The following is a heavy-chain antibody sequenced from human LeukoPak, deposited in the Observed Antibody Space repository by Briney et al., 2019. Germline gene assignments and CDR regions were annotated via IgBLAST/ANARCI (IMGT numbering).Heavy chain of an antibody. CDR3: ARTSRGYSYGRNFDC. Sequence: GESLKISCKGSGYSFTSYWIGWVRQMPGKGLEWMGIIYPGDSDTRYSPSFQGQVTISADKSISTAYLQWSSLKASDTAMYYCARTSRGYSYGRNFDCWGQGTLVTVSS. CDR1: GYSFTSYW. D-gene: IGHD5-18*01. CDR2: IYPGDSDT. V-gene: IGHV5-51*01. J-gene: IGHJ4*02.